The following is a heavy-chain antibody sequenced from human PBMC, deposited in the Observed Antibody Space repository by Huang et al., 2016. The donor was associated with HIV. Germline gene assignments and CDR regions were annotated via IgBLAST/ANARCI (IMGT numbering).Heavy chain of an antibody. V-gene: IGHV4-39*01. D-gene: IGHD3-10*01. CDR1: GGSIRSSDYH. J-gene: IGHJ6*03. Sequence: QLLLQESGPGLVKPSEALALTCAVSGGSIRSSDYHWGWIRQPPGKGLEWSGSIYYKGSTHYSPARKSRVTIAVDTSKNLFFLNLTSMTAADTAVYYCARHREGPVAYYSGWGSHLNYMDVWGRGRTVVVSS. CDR2: IYYKGST. CDR3: ARHREGPVAYYSGWGSHLNYMDV.